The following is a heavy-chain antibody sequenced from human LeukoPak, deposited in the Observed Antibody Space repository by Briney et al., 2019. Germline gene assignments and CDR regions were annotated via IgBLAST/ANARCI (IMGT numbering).Heavy chain of an antibody. CDR3: ARHGYCSSTSCYTGLRDFDY. D-gene: IGHD2-2*02. CDR2: INHSGST. V-gene: IGHV4-34*01. Sequence: SETLSLTCAVYGGSFSGYYWSWIRQPPGKGLEWIGEINHSGSTNYNPSLKSRVTISVDTSKNQFSLKLSSVTAADAAVYYCARHGYCSSTSCYTGLRDFDYWGQGTLVTVSS. J-gene: IGHJ4*02. CDR1: GGSFSGYY.